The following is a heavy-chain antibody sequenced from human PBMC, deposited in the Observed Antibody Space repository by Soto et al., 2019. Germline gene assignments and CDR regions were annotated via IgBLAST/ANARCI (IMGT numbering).Heavy chain of an antibody. CDR3: ARGHYYGPAYGMDV. Sequence: ASVKVSCKASGYTFSDYYIHWVRQAPGQGLEWMGWISPRSGSANFAQRFQGRVSMTRDTSNTTAYMELRRLKSDDTAVYYCARGHYYGPAYGMDVWGQGTTVTVSS. CDR2: ISPRSGSA. J-gene: IGHJ6*02. V-gene: IGHV1-2*02. CDR1: GYTFSDYY. D-gene: IGHD3-10*01.